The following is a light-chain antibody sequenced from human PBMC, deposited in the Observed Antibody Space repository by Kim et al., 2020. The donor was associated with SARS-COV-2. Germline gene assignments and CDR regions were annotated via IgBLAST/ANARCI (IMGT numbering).Light chain of an antibody. CDR3: QTWDSITVV. CDR1: KLGEKY. V-gene: IGLV3-1*01. Sequence: SVAPGQTASITCSGDKLGEKYACWYQQKPGQSPVLGIYQDTKRPSGIPERFSGSNSGNTATLTISGTQAMDEADYYCQTWDSITVVFGGGTQLTVL. J-gene: IGLJ2*01. CDR2: QDT.